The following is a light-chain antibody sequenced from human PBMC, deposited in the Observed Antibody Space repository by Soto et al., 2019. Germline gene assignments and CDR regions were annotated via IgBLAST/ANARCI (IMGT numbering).Light chain of an antibody. CDR1: QSISNW. CDR2: KAS. J-gene: IGKJ1*01. CDR3: QQYKSS. Sequence: DIQMPQSPSTLSASVGDRVTITFRASQSISNWLAWYQQKPGKPPKLLLYKASSLETGVPSRFTGSGSGTEFTLTICSLQPDEFATYYCQQYKSSFGQGTRVEIK. V-gene: IGKV1-5*03.